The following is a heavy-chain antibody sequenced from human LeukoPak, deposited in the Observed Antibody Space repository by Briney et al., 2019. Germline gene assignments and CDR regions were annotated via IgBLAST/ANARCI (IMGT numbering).Heavy chain of an antibody. D-gene: IGHD2-2*01. CDR3: ARYCSSTTCYDY. CDR1: GFTFSSYS. CDR2: ISGSSRTI. V-gene: IGHV3-48*01. Sequence: GGSLRLSCAASGFTFSSYSMNWVRQAPGKGLEWVSYISGSSRTIFYADSVKGRFTISRDNARNSLYLQMNSLRAEDTAVYYCARYCSSTTCYDYWGQGTLVTVSS. J-gene: IGHJ4*02.